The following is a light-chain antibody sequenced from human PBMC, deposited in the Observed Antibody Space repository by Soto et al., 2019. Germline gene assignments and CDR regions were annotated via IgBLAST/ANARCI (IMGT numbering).Light chain of an antibody. CDR3: SSYTSSTTLDVV. J-gene: IGLJ2*01. Sequence: QSAPTQPASVSGSPGQSITISCTGTSSDVGGHNYVSWYQQHPGTAPKLMIYEVTNRPSGVSNRFSGSKSGNTASLTISGLQAEDQANYYCSSYTSSTTLDVVFGGGTKVTVL. CDR2: EVT. V-gene: IGLV2-14*01. CDR1: SSDVGGHNY.